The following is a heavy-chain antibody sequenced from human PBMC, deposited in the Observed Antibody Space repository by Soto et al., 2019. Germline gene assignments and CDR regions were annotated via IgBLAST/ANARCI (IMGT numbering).Heavy chain of an antibody. Sequence: EVQLVESGGGSVQPGRSLTLSCAASGFTFDEYAMHWVRQAPGKGLEWVSGISWTSESLGYADSVKGRFTISRDNAKNSLSLHMNSLRPEDTAFYYCAKDTGAGLSYFHPWGLGTLVTVSS. CDR3: AKDTGAGLSYFHP. D-gene: IGHD1-26*01. CDR1: GFTFDEYA. CDR2: ISWTSESL. J-gene: IGHJ5*02. V-gene: IGHV3-9*01.